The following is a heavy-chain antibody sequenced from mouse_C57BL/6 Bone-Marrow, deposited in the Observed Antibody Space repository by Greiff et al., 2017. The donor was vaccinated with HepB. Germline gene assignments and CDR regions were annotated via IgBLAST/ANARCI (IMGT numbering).Heavy chain of an antibody. J-gene: IGHJ2*01. CDR2: IDPENGDT. CDR1: GFNIKDDY. D-gene: IGHD2-1*01. V-gene: IGHV14-4*01. Sequence: EVKLMESGAELVRPGASVKLSCTASGFNIKDDYMHWVKQRPEQGLEWIGWIDPENGDTEYASKFQGKATITADTSSNTAYLQLSSLTSEDTAVYYCTDYGNSYDYWGQGTTLTVSS. CDR3: TDYGNSYDY.